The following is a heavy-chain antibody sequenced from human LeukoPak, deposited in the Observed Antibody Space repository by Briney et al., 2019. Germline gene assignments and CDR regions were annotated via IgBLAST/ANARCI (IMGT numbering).Heavy chain of an antibody. Sequence: PGGSLRLSCAASGFTFDTHWFYWVRQAPGKGLEWVACINHHGSETYYVDSVKGRFTISRDNTKNSLYLQMNSLRVEDTAVFYCARDQYDTWSRRGNFDSWGQGTLVIVSS. D-gene: IGHD3-3*01. CDR2: INHHGSET. CDR1: GFTFDTHW. V-gene: IGHV3-7*03. CDR3: ARDQYDTWSRRGNFDS. J-gene: IGHJ4*02.